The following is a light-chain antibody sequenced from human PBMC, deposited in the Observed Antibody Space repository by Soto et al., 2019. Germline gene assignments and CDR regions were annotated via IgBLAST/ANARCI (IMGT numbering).Light chain of an antibody. Sequence: IVLTQSPATLSLSPGERATLSCRASQSVSSYLAWYQQKPGQAPRLLIYDASNRATGIPARFTGGGAGTDFTLTISRLEPEDSAVYYCQQYGSSPWTFGQGTKVDI. J-gene: IGKJ1*01. CDR3: QQYGSSPWT. CDR1: QSVSSY. CDR2: DAS. V-gene: IGKV3-11*01.